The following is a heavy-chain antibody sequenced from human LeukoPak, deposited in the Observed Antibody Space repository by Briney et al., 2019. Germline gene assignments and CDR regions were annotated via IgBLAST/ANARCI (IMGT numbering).Heavy chain of an antibody. J-gene: IGHJ5*02. CDR1: GGSFSGYY. D-gene: IGHD5-18*01. Sequence: PSETLSLTCAVYGGSFSGYYWSWIRQPPGKGLEWIGEINHSGSTNYNPSLKSRVTISVDTSKNQFSLKLSSVTAADTAVYYCARARGYSYKLVFDPWGQGTQVTVSS. CDR2: INHSGST. CDR3: ARARGYSYKLVFDP. V-gene: IGHV4-34*01.